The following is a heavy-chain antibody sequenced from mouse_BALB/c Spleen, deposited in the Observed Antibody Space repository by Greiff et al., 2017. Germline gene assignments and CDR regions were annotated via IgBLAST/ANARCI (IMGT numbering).Heavy chain of an antibody. CDR1: GFSLTSYG. CDR3: ARGGKTHYFDY. CDR2: IWAGGST. J-gene: IGHJ2*01. V-gene: IGHV2-9*02. Sequence: QVQLKESGPGLVAPSQSLSITCTVSGFSLTSYGVHWVRQPPGKGLEWLGVIWAGGSTNYNSALMSRLSISKDNSKSQVFLKMNSLQTDDTAMYYCARGGKTHYFDYWGQGTTLTVSS.